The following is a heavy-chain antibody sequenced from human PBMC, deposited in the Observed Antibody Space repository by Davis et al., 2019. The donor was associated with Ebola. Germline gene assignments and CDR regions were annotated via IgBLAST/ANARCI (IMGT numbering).Heavy chain of an antibody. J-gene: IGHJ4*02. V-gene: IGHV3-23*01. CDR2: ISGSGGST. CDR1: GFTFSSYA. Sequence: GGSLRLSCAASGFTFSSYAMSWVRQAPGKGLEWVSAISGSGGSTYYADSVKGRFTISRDNSKNTLYLQMNSLRAEDTAMYYCAKQTHSSGWYARYYFDYWGQGTLVTVSS. D-gene: IGHD6-19*01. CDR3: AKQTHSSGWYARYYFDY.